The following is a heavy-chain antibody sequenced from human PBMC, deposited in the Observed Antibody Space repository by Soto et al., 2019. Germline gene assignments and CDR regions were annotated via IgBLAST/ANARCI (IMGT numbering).Heavy chain of an antibody. CDR3: ARVMMCDSDDAFDI. CDR2: IHHSGST. J-gene: IGHJ3*02. Sequence: PSETLYLTCAVSGGSISSSNWCSWVRQSPGKGLEWIGEIHHSGSTNYNASLKSRVTISVDKSKNQFSLKLSSVTVADTAVYYCARVMMCDSDDAFDIWGQGKMVTVS. D-gene: IGHD2-21*02. CDR1: GGSISSSNW. V-gene: IGHV4-4*02.